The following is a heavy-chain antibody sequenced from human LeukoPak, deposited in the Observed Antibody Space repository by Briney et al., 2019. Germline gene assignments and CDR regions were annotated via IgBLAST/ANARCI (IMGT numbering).Heavy chain of an antibody. CDR2: MAGDGINI. CDR1: GFNFRAYW. D-gene: IGHD6-13*01. J-gene: IGHJ4*02. V-gene: IGHV3-30*18. CDR3: AKAAVYSNRWTPFDD. Sequence: GGSLGLSCTTSGFNFRAYWMGWVRQAPGKGLEWVALMAGDGINIYYADSVKGRFTISRDDSKSTLYLQMNSLRPEDTAVYYCAKAAVYSNRWTPFDDWGQGTLVTVSS.